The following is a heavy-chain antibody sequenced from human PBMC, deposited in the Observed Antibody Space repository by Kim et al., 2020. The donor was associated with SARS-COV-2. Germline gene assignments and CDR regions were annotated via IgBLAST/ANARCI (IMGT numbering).Heavy chain of an antibody. CDR2: IYHSGST. Sequence: SETLSLTCAVSGGSISSSNWWSWVRQPPGKGLEWIGEIYHSGSTNYNPSLKSRVTISVDKSKNQFSLKLSSVTAADTAVYYCARDQLSPASGSLDYWGQGTLVTVSS. J-gene: IGHJ4*02. CDR1: GGSISSSNW. CDR3: ARDQLSPASGSLDY. D-gene: IGHD3-10*01. V-gene: IGHV4-4*02.